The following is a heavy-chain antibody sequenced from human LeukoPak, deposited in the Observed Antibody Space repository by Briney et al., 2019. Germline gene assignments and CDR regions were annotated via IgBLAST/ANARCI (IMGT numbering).Heavy chain of an antibody. Sequence: GGSLRLSCAASGFTFDDYAMHWVRHAPGKGLEWVSGISWNSGSIGYADSVKGRFTISRDNAKNSLYLQMNSLRAEDTALYYCAKGKQQQLYYYYGMDVWGQGTTVTVSS. V-gene: IGHV3-9*01. J-gene: IGHJ6*02. CDR3: AKGKQQQLYYYYGMDV. CDR1: GFTFDDYA. CDR2: ISWNSGSI. D-gene: IGHD6-13*01.